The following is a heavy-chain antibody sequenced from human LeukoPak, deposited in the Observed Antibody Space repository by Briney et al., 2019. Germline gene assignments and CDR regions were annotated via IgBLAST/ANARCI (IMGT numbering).Heavy chain of an antibody. D-gene: IGHD2-2*01. CDR3: AYCSSTSCYSPPNYYYYYGMDV. V-gene: IGHV1-69*13. J-gene: IGHJ6*02. CDR1: GGTFSSYA. CDR2: IIPIFGTA. Sequence: SVKVSCKASGGTFSSYAISWVRQAPGQGLEWMGGIIPIFGTANYAQKFQGRVTIIADESTSTAYMELSSLRSEDTAVYYCAYCSSTSCYSPPNYYYYYGMDVWGQGTTVTVSS.